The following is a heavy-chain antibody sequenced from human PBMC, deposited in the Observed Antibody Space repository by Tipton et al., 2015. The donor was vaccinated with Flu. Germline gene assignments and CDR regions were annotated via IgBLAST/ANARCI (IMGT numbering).Heavy chain of an antibody. D-gene: IGHD2-2*01. Sequence: SLRLSCAASGFTFSSYAMSWVRQAPGRGLEWVSAISGSGGSTYYADSVKGRFTISRDNSKNTLYLQMNSPRAEDTAVYYCARGGSTSCSSAFDIWGQGTMVTVSS. CDR3: ARGGSTSCSSAFDI. CDR2: ISGSGGST. CDR1: GFTFSSYA. J-gene: IGHJ3*02. V-gene: IGHV3-23*01.